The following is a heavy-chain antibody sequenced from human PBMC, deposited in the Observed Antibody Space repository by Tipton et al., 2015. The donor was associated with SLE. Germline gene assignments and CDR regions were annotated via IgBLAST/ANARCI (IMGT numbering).Heavy chain of an antibody. V-gene: IGHV3-74*01. CDR3: ARAPTISVAGTTDPFGMDV. J-gene: IGHJ6*02. CDR1: GFTFSSYW. Sequence: GSLRLSCAASGFTFSSYWMHWVRQAPGKGLVWVSRLSTDGSVTTYADSVKGRLTISRDNAKNTLYLQMRSLRVEDTGIYYCARAPTISVAGTTDPFGMDVWGPGTRVTVSS. D-gene: IGHD6-19*01. CDR2: LSTDGSVT.